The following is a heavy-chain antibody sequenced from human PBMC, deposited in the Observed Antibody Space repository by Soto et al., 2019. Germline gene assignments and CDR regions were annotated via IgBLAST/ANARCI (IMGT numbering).Heavy chain of an antibody. CDR1: GGSISSYY. J-gene: IGHJ4*02. Sequence: SETLSLTCTVSGGSISSYYWSWIRQPPGKGLEWIGYIYYSGSTNYNPSLKSRVTISVDTSKNQFSLKLSSVTAADTAVYYCARGLLDWLSFVPDYFDYWGQGTLVTVSS. D-gene: IGHD3-9*01. CDR2: IYYSGST. V-gene: IGHV4-59*01. CDR3: ARGLLDWLSFVPDYFDY.